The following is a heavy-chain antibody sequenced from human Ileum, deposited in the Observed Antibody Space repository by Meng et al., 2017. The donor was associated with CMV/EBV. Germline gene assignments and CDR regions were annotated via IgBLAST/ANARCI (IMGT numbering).Heavy chain of an antibody. J-gene: IGHJ4*02. V-gene: IGHV4-30-2*01. Sequence: QLQLQESGSGLVKPSQTLSLTCAVSGGSISGGGYSWTWIRQPPGKGLEWIGYMWHTGATYYNLSLKSRVTISVDRSKNQFSLNLNSVTAADTAVYYCARGSGYTYGYDYWGQGTLVTVSS. CDR1: GGSISGGGYS. CDR2: MWHTGAT. CDR3: ARGSGYTYGYDY. D-gene: IGHD5-18*01.